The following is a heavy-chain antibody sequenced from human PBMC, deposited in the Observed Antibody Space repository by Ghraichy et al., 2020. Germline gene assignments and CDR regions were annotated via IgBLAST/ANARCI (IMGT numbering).Heavy chain of an antibody. CDR3: AKMGGLTIRREVDY. D-gene: IGHD3-10*01. Sequence: LSLTCAASGFTFSSYAMSWVRQAPGKGLEWVSGISGSGGSTYYADSVKGRFTISRDNSKNTLYLQMNSLRAEDTAVYYCAKMGGLTIRREVDYWGQGTLVTVSS. CDR1: GFTFSSYA. J-gene: IGHJ4*02. CDR2: ISGSGGST. V-gene: IGHV3-23*01.